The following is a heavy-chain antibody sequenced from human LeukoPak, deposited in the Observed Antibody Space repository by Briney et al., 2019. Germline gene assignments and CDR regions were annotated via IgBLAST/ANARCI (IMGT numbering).Heavy chain of an antibody. D-gene: IGHD6-19*01. J-gene: IGHJ4*02. CDR2: INQDGREN. V-gene: IGHV3-7*01. CDR1: GFSFSSHW. Sequence: PGGSLRLSCAASGFSFSSHWMSWVRQAPGKGLEWVANINQDGRENQYVASVKGRFTISRDNGKNSLYLHMNSLRAEDTAVYYCARSLLGQWLVRRSFDYWGQGTLVTVSS. CDR3: ARSLLGQWLVRRSFDY.